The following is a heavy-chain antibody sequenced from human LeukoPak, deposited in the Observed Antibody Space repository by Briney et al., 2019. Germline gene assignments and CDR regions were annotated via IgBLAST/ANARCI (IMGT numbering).Heavy chain of an antibody. CDR2: IYYSGST. Sequence: GSLRLSCAASGFTFSSYAMSWVRQAPGKGLEWIGYIYYSGSTNYNPSLKSRVTISVDTSKNQFSLKLSSVTAADTAVYYCARVPRSYYYYYYMDVWGKGTTVTVSS. J-gene: IGHJ6*03. V-gene: IGHV4-59*01. CDR3: ARVPRSYYYYYYMDV. CDR1: GFTFSSYA.